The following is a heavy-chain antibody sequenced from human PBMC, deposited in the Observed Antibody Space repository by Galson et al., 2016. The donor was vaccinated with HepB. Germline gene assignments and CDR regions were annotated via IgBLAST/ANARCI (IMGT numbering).Heavy chain of an antibody. CDR3: AREILPGHPHSSGWYY. D-gene: IGHD6-19*01. CDR1: GFTFSSYG. J-gene: IGHJ4*02. Sequence: SLRLSCAASGFTFSSYGMHWVRQAPGKGLEWVAVISYDGSNKYYADSVKGRFTISRDNPKNTLYLQMNSLRADDTAVYYCAREILPGHPHSSGWYYWGQGSLVTVSS. V-gene: IGHV3-30*03. CDR2: ISYDGSNK.